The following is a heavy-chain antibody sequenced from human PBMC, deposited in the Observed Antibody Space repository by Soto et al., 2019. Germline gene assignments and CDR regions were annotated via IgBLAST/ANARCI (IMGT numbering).Heavy chain of an antibody. CDR3: ARDWFCSGGRCSDCFDP. CDR1: GYTFTSYG. V-gene: IGHV1-18*01. J-gene: IGHJ5*02. D-gene: IGHD2-15*01. CDR2: VSRDNGKT. Sequence: ASVKVSCKASGYTFTSYGISWVRQAPGQGLEWMGWVSRDNGKTNYAQNLQGRVTMTTDTSTSTAYMELRSLRSDDTAVYYCARDWFCSGGRCSDCFDPWGQGTLVTVSS.